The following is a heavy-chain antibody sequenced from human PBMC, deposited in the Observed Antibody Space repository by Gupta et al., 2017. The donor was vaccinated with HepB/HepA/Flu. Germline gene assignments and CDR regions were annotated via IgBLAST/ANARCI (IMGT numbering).Heavy chain of an antibody. J-gene: IGHJ6*03. Sequence: QVQLQQWGAGLLKPSETLSLTCAVYGGSFSGYYWSWIRQPPGKGLEWIGEINHSGSTNYNPSLKSRVTISVDTSKNQFSLKLSSVTAADTAVYYCARGHGGGARTIPRSWAGYYYYYMDVWGKGTTVTVSS. V-gene: IGHV4-34*01. CDR1: GGSFSGYY. CDR3: ARGHGGGARTIPRSWAGYYYYYMDV. CDR2: INHSGST. D-gene: IGHD3-16*01.